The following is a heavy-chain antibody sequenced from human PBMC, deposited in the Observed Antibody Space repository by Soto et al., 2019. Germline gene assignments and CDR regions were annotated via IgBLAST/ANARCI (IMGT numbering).Heavy chain of an antibody. Sequence: QVQLVQSGAEVKKPGASVKVSCKASGYTFTSYYMHWVRQAPGQGLEWMGIINPSGGSTSYAQKFQSRVTMTRDTSTSKVKMELRSLRSEDTAVYYCARAYVRDGSGWRFDPWGQGTLVSVSS. J-gene: IGHJ5*02. CDR1: GYTFTSYY. V-gene: IGHV1-46*01. CDR3: ARAYVRDGSGWRFDP. CDR2: INPSGGST. D-gene: IGHD6-19*01.